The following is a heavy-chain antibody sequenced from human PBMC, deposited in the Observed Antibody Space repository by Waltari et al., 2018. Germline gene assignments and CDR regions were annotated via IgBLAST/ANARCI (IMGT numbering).Heavy chain of an antibody. CDR3: ARDYGSRWNGMDV. J-gene: IGHJ6*02. V-gene: IGHV3-21*01. CDR1: GFTFNLYS. D-gene: IGHD2-15*01. CDR2: ISSRTTYI. Sequence: EVQLVESGGGLVKPGGSLRLSCAASGFTFNLYSMNWVRQVPGKGLEWAASISSRTTYISCAASMKGRFTMSRDHAKNSLYRQMHSLRAEDTAVYYCARDYGSRWNGMDVWGQGTTVAVSS.